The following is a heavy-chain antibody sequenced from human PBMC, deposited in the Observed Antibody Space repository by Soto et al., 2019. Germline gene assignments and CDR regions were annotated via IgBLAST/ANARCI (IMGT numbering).Heavy chain of an antibody. V-gene: IGHV3-74*01. CDR1: GFTFNTYW. D-gene: IGHD3-22*01. Sequence: PVGSLRLSCAASGFTFNTYWMHWVRQAPGKGLVWVSRINSDGSSTSYADSVKGRFTISRDNAKNTLYLQMKGLRAEDTAVYYCARYPYDSSGFFDHWGQGALVTVSS. CDR3: ARYPYDSSGFFDH. J-gene: IGHJ4*02. CDR2: INSDGSST.